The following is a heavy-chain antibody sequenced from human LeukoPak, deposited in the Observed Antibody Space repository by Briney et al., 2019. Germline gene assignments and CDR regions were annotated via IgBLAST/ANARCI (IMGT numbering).Heavy chain of an antibody. J-gene: IGHJ4*02. Sequence: ASVKVSCKASGYTFSSYFMYWVRQAPGQGLECMGLINPRGGNTRYAQKFQGRVTMTRDTSTSTVYMELSSLRSEDTAMYYCARDRTHYYESSGYYSRWEYWGQGTLVTVSS. D-gene: IGHD3-22*01. CDR3: ARDRTHYYESSGYYSRWEY. CDR2: INPRGGNT. CDR1: GYTFSSYF. V-gene: IGHV1-46*01.